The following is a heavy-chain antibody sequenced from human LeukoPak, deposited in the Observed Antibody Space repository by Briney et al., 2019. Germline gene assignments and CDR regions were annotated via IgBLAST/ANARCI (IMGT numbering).Heavy chain of an antibody. CDR3: ATPPECSSGSCLSY. Sequence: ASVKVSCKASGYTFTGYYMHWVRQAPGQGLEWMGRINPNSGGTNYAQKFQGRVTMTRDTSISTAYMELSSLRFDDTAVYYCATPPECSSGSCLSYWGQEPWSPSPQ. J-gene: IGHJ4*01. CDR2: INPNSGGT. V-gene: IGHV1-2*06. CDR1: GYTFTGYY. D-gene: IGHD2-15*01.